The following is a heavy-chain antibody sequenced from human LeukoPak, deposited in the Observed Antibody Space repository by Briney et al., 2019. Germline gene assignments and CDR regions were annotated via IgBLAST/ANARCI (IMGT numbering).Heavy chain of an antibody. CDR1: GFTFSTYA. CDR3: ARGRKLGAPTYFFDY. J-gene: IGHJ4*02. Sequence: GGSLRLSCAASGFTFSTYAMNWVRQAPGQGLEWVSGISGSGDNTYYADSVRGRFTISRDKSKSTVYLQMNSLGVEDTTIYYCARGRKLGAPTYFFDYWGQGTLVTVSS. V-gene: IGHV3-23*01. CDR2: ISGSGDNT. D-gene: IGHD1-26*01.